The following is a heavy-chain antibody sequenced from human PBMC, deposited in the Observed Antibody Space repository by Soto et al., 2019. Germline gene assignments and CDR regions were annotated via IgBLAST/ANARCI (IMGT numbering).Heavy chain of an antibody. D-gene: IGHD3-3*01. CDR2: IYDSGST. CDR1: GGSISSGGYS. V-gene: IGHV4-30-2*01. Sequence: PSETLSLTCAVSGGSISSGGYSWRWIRQPPGKGLEWIGSIYDSGSTYFNPSLKSRVTVLLDKSKNQFSLKLSSVTAADTAVYYCARVNRDFDNWFDPWGQGTLVTVS. CDR3: ARVNRDFDNWFDP. J-gene: IGHJ5*02.